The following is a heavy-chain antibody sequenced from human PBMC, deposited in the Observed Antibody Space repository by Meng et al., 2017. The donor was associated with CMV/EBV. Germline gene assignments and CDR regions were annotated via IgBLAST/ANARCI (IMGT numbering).Heavy chain of an antibody. D-gene: IGHD6-13*01. J-gene: IGHJ4*02. CDR1: GGSISSSSYY. CDR3: AGEHVPYSSSWYYFDY. V-gene: IGHV4-39*07. Sequence: SETLSLTCTVSGGSISSSSYYWGWIRQPPGKGLEWIGSIYYSGSTYYNPSLKSRVTISVDTSKNQFCLKLSSVTAADTAVYYCAGEHVPYSSSWYYFDYWGQGTLVTVSS. CDR2: IYYSGST.